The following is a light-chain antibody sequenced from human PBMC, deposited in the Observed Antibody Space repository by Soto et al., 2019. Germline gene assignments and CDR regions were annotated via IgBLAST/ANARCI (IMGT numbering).Light chain of an antibody. CDR2: KAS. V-gene: IGKV1-5*03. CDR1: QSINNW. CDR3: QQYNSYPYI. Sequence: DIQMTQSPSTLSASVGDSVTITCRASQSINNWLAWYQKKQGKAPKLLIYKASSLESGVPSRFSGSGFGTEFTLTISSLQPDDFASYYCQQYNSYPYIFGQGTKLEIK. J-gene: IGKJ2*01.